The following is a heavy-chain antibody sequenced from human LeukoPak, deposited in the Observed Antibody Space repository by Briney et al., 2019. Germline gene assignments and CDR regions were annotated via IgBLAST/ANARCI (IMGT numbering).Heavy chain of an antibody. J-gene: IGHJ4*02. V-gene: IGHV4-39*07. CDR1: GGSISSSSYY. D-gene: IGHD3-9*01. Sequence: SETLSLTCTVSGGSISSSSYYWGWIRQPPGKGLEWIGSIYYSGSTYYNPSLKSRVTISVDTSKNQFSLKLSSVTAADTAVYYCARDSILTGLDYWGQGTPVTVSS. CDR2: IYYSGST. CDR3: ARDSILTGLDY.